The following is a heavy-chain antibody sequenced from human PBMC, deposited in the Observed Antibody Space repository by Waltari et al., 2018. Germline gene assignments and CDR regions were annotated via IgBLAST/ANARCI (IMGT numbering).Heavy chain of an antibody. V-gene: IGHV3-23*03. CDR3: ARVVTILPLD. CDR1: GFTFSSYA. CDR2: IYSGGSST. D-gene: IGHD3-10*01. Sequence: EVQLLESGGGLVQPGGSLRLSCAASGFTFSSYAMSWVRQAPGKGLEWVSVIYSGGSSTYYADSVKGRFTISRDNSKNTLYLQMNSLRAADTAVYYCARVVTILPLDWGQGTLVTVSS. J-gene: IGHJ4*02.